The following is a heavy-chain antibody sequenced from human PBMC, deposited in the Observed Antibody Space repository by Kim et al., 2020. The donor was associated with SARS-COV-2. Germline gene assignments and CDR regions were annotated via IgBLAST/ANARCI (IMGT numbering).Heavy chain of an antibody. V-gene: IGHV1-18*01. D-gene: IGHD6-13*01. Sequence: ASVKVSCKASGYTFTSYGISWVRQAPGQGLEWMGWISAYNGNTHYAQKLQGRVTMTTDASTNTAYMELRSLRSDDTAVYYCARGRDSSSWYVRWFDPWGQGTLVTVSS. CDR2: ISAYNGNT. J-gene: IGHJ5*02. CDR3: ARGRDSSSWYVRWFDP. CDR1: GYTFTSYG.